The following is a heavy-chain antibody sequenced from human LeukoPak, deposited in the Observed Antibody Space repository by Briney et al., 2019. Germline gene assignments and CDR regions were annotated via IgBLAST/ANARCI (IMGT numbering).Heavy chain of an antibody. D-gene: IGHD6-19*01. J-gene: IGHJ5*02. CDR1: GFTFDDSG. CDR2: INWNGGST. Sequence: GGSLRLSCAASGFTFDDSGMSWVRQAPGKGLEWISAINWNGGSTGYADSVKGRFTISRDNSKKTLFLHMSSLRAEDTALYYCAKGSSGYFADLWGQGTLVIVSS. CDR3: AKGSSGYFADL. V-gene: IGHV3-20*04.